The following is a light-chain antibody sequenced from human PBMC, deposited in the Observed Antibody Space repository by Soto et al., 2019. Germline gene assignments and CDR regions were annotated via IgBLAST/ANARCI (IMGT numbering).Light chain of an antibody. Sequence: EIVLTQSPATLSVSPGERATLSCRASQSVSSYLAWYQQKPGQAPRLLIYGASTRATGIPARFSGSGSGTEFTLTISSLQSEDFAVYYCQQYNYRPPKITFGQGTRLEI. CDR3: QQYNYRPPKIT. CDR2: GAS. J-gene: IGKJ5*01. CDR1: QSVSSY. V-gene: IGKV3-15*01.